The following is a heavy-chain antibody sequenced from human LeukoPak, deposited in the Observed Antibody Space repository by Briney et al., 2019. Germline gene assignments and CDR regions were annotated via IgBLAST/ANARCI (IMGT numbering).Heavy chain of an antibody. CDR2: IYYSGST. CDR1: GGSFSGYY. V-gene: IGHV4-39*01. D-gene: IGHD3-22*01. Sequence: SETLSLTCAVYGGSFSGYYWGWIRQPPGKGLEWIVSIYYSGSTYYNPSLKSRVTISVDTSKNQFSLKLSSVTAADTAAYYCARVTRPNYYDSRGTFDYWGQGNLVTVSS. CDR3: ARVTRPNYYDSRGTFDY. J-gene: IGHJ4*02.